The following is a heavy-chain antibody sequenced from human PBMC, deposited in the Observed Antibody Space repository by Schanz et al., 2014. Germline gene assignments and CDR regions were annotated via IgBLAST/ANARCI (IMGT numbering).Heavy chain of an antibody. D-gene: IGHD3-9*01. CDR3: ATGKGDILTGRY. CDR1: GGTFSSDT. J-gene: IGHJ4*02. Sequence: QVHLVQSGAEVKKPGSSVKVSCKASGGTFSSDTFSWVRQAPGQGLEWMGIINPSGGGTSYALRFQDRVTVTRDTSRSTVYMELSSLRSEDTAVYYCATGKGDILTGRYWGQGTLVTVSS. CDR2: INPSGGGT. V-gene: IGHV1-46*01.